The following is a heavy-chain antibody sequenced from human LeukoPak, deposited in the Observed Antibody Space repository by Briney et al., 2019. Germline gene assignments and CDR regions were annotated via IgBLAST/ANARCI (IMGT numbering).Heavy chain of an antibody. CDR1: GGSFSGYY. Sequence: ASETLSLTCAVYGGSFSGYYWSWIRQPPGKGLEWIGEINHSGSTNCNPSLKSRVTISVDTSKNQFSLKLSSVTAADTAVYYCARGRSYYDILTGYYPKSPLDYWGQGTLVTVSS. CDR2: INHSGST. V-gene: IGHV4-34*01. J-gene: IGHJ4*02. D-gene: IGHD3-9*01. CDR3: ARGRSYYDILTGYYPKSPLDY.